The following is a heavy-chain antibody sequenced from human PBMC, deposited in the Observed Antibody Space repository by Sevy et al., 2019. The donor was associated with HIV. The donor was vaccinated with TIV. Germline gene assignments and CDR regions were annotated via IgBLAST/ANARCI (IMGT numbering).Heavy chain of an antibody. J-gene: IGHJ5*02. D-gene: IGHD1-7*01. CDR2: ISAYNRNT. V-gene: IGHV1-18*01. CDR3: ASDLEGNKWNYFFSFFGATPKNWFDP. CDR1: GYTFTSYG. Sequence: GTVKVSCKASGYTFTSYGISWVRQAPGQGLEWMGWISAYNRNTNYAQKLQGRVTMTTDTSTSTAYMELRSLRSDDTAVYYCASDLEGNKWNYFFSFFGATPKNWFDPWGQGTLVHVSS.